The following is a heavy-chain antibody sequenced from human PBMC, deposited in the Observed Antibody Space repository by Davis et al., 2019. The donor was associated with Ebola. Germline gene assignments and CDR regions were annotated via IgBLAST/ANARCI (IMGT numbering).Heavy chain of an antibody. CDR3: ARALSSWTYYYGMDV. CDR2: MNPNSGNT. V-gene: IGHV1-8*01. Sequence: ASVKVSCKASGYTFTSYDINWVRQATGQGLEWMGWMNPNSGNTGYAQKFQGRVTMTRNTSISTAYMELSSLRSDDTAVYYCARALSSWTYYYGMDVWGQGTTVTVSS. CDR1: GYTFTSYD. J-gene: IGHJ6*02. D-gene: IGHD6-13*01.